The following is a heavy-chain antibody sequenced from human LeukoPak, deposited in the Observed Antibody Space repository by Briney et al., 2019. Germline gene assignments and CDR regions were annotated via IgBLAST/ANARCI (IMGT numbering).Heavy chain of an antibody. V-gene: IGHV4-39*01. D-gene: IGHD5-12*01. J-gene: IGHJ4*02. CDR3: ARHTVWVGYD. Sequence: PSETLSLTCTVSGDSISSSSSYWGWIRQPPGMGLECIGSIYYSGSTYYNPSLKSRVTISVDTSKSQFSLKLNSVTAADTAVYYCARHTVWVGYDWGQGTLVTVSS. CDR2: IYYSGST. CDR1: GDSISSSSSY.